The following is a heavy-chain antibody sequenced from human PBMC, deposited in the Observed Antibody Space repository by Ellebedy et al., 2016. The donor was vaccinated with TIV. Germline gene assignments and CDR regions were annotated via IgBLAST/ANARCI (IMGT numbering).Heavy chain of an antibody. CDR1: GGSISSYY. Sequence: SETLSLXCTVSGGSISSYYWSWIRQPPGKGLEWIGYIYYSGSTNYNPSLKSRVTISVDTSKNQFSLKLSSVTAADTAVYYCARHLVVGCGGDCYSNWFDPWGQGTLVTVSS. D-gene: IGHD2-21*02. J-gene: IGHJ5*02. V-gene: IGHV4-59*01. CDR3: ARHLVVGCGGDCYSNWFDP. CDR2: IYYSGST.